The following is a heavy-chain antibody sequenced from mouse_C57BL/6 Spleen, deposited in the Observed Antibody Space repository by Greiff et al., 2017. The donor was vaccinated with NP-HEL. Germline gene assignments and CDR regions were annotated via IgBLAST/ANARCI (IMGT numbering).Heavy chain of an antibody. V-gene: IGHV1-69*01. Sequence: VQLQQPGAELVMPGASVKLSCKASGYTFTSYWMHWVKQRPGQGLEWIGEIDPSDSYTNYNQKFKGKSTLTVDKSSSTAYRQLSSLTSEDSAVYYCARSGDYSNYSWFAYWGQGTLVTVSA. CDR2: IDPSDSYT. D-gene: IGHD2-5*01. CDR3: ARSGDYSNYSWFAY. J-gene: IGHJ3*01. CDR1: GYTFTSYW.